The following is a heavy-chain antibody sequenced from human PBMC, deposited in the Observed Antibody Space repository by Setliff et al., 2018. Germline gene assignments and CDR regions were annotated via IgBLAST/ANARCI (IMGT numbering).Heavy chain of an antibody. J-gene: IGHJ4*02. D-gene: IGHD3-3*01. CDR3: ARSSAPSVVLAADFDF. V-gene: IGHV1-69*10. Sequence: ASVKVSCKVSGGAFTSHGVSWVRQAPGQGLEWMGGIIPLSDITSYAQTLQGRVTITADKSTDTVNMELSSLRSDDTAVYYCARSSAPSVVLAADFDFWGLGTPVTVSS. CDR1: GGAFTSHG. CDR2: IIPLSDIT.